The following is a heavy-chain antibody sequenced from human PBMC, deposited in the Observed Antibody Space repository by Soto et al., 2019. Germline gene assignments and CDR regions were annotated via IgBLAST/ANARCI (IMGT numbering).Heavy chain of an antibody. CDR1: GASMTGLY. CDR3: ARFYYGDV. V-gene: IGHV4-59*12. D-gene: IGHD3-10*01. J-gene: IGHJ6*02. CDR2: IYYSGST. Sequence: PSETLSLTCAVSGASMTGLYWSWIRQPPGKGLEWIGYIYYSGSTNYNPPLKSRVTISVDTSKNQFSLKLSSVTAADTAVYYCARFYYGDVWGQGTTVTSP.